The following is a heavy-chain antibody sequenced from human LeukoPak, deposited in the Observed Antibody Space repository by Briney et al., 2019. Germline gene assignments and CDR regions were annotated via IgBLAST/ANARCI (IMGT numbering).Heavy chain of an antibody. Sequence: PGGSLRLSCAASGFTFSSYDMSWVRQAPGKGLEWVSGITSGTRTYYADSVKGRFAISRDNSKNTLYLQMNSLRAEDTAVYYCAMGSEWFGELMGPPGVPWGQGTLVTVSS. CDR3: AMGSEWFGELMGPPGVP. V-gene: IGHV3-23*01. J-gene: IGHJ4*02. CDR1: GFTFSSYD. D-gene: IGHD3-10*01. CDR2: ITSGTRT.